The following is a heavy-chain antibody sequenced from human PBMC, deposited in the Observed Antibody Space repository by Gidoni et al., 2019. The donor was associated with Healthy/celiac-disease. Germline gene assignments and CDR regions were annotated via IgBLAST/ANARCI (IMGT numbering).Heavy chain of an antibody. Sequence: QVQLVKSGAEVKKPGSSVKVSCQASGGTFSSYAISCVRQSPGQGLEWMGGIIPIFGTANYAQKFQGRVTITADESTSTAYMELSSLRSEDTAVYYCARGVVPAAGTPRFDYWGQGTLVTVSS. V-gene: IGHV1-69*01. J-gene: IGHJ4*02. CDR1: GGTFSSYA. CDR3: ARGVVPAAGTPRFDY. CDR2: IIPIFGTA. D-gene: IGHD6-13*01.